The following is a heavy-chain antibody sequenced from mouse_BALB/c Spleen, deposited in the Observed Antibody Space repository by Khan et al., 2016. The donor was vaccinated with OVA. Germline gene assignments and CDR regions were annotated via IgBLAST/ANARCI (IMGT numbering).Heavy chain of an antibody. D-gene: IGHD1-2*01. Sequence: EVQLQESGPGLVKPSQSLSLTCTVTGYSITSGYGWNWIRQFPGNKLEWMGYISYSGSTNYNPSLTSRITITRDTSKNQFFLQWNSVTTEDTATDYWARTARIKYWGQGTTLTVSS. J-gene: IGHJ2*01. CDR1: GYSITSGYG. CDR2: ISYSGST. CDR3: ARTARIKY. V-gene: IGHV3-2*02.